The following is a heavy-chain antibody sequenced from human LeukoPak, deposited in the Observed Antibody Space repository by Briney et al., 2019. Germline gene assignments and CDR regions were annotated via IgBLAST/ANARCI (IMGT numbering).Heavy chain of an antibody. CDR3: ARVTGYRIEDYFDY. CDR1: GFTFSNYE. CDR2: ISGNGNTI. Sequence: GGSLRLSCAASGFTFSNYEMNWVRQAPGKGLEWLSYISGNGNTIYYADSVKGRFTISRDNAKNSLYLQMNSLRAEDTAVYYCARVTGYRIEDYFDYWGQGTLVTVSS. D-gene: IGHD6-13*01. J-gene: IGHJ4*02. V-gene: IGHV3-48*03.